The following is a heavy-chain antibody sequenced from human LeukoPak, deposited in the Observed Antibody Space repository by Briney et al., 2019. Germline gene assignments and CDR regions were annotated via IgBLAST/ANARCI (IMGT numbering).Heavy chain of an antibody. CDR1: GFTFSNYW. CDR2: IKEDESEK. D-gene: IGHD6-13*01. Sequence: GGSLRLSCTVSGFTFSNYWMSWVRQAPGKGLEWVANIKEDESEKYYVDSVKGRCTISGDNAKNSLYLQMNSLRAEDTAVYYCARGVYAFDIWGQGTMITVSS. J-gene: IGHJ3*02. V-gene: IGHV3-7*01. CDR3: ARGVYAFDI.